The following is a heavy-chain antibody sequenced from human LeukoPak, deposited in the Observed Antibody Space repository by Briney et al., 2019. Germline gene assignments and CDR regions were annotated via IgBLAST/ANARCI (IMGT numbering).Heavy chain of an antibody. V-gene: IGHV4-59*01. J-gene: IGHJ4*02. CDR2: IYYSGST. CDR1: GASFSGYY. Sequence: SETLSLTCAVYGASFSGYYWNWIRQPPGKGLEWIGYIYYSGSTNYNPSLKSRVTISVDTSKKQFSLKLSSVTAADTAVYYCARDGGSWGTLNYWGQGTLVTVSS. CDR3: ARDGGSWGTLNY. D-gene: IGHD3-16*01.